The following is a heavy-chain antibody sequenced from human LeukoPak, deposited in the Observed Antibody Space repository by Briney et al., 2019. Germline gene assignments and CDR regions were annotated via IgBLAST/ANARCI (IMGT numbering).Heavy chain of an antibody. CDR3: ARGDSSAYYYDY. CDR1: GGSISSGNYY. CDR2: IYYSGST. J-gene: IGHJ4*02. V-gene: IGHV4-31*03. Sequence: SETLSLTCTVSGGSISSGNYYWSWIRQHPGTGLEWIGYIYYSGSTDYNPSFKSRLTISVDTSKNRFSLKLSSVTAADTAVYYCARGDSSAYYYDYWGQGTLVTVSS. D-gene: IGHD3-22*01.